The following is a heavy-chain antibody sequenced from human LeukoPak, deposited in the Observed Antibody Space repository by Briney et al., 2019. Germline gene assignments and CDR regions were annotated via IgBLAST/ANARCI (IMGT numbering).Heavy chain of an antibody. CDR2: MYTSGST. J-gene: IGHJ4*02. CDR3: AREPSTAAGTGRSLDY. D-gene: IGHD6-13*01. Sequence: ASETLSLTCTVSGGSISSYYWSWIRQPAGKGLEWIGRMYTSGSTNCNPSLKSRVIMSVDTSKNQFSLNLSSVTAADTAVYYCAREPSTAAGTGRSLDYWGQGTLVTVSS. V-gene: IGHV4-4*07. CDR1: GGSISSYY.